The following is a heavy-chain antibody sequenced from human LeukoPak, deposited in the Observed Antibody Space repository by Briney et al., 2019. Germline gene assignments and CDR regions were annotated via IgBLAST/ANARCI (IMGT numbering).Heavy chain of an antibody. Sequence: SETLSLTCTVSGGSISSGGYYWSWIRQHPGKGLEWIGYIYYSGSTYYNPSLKSRVTISVDTSKNQFSLELSSVTAADTAVYYCARSKAMAAYFDYWGQGILVTVSS. J-gene: IGHJ4*02. CDR3: ARSKAMAAYFDY. CDR1: GGSISSGGYY. V-gene: IGHV4-31*03. D-gene: IGHD5-18*01. CDR2: IYYSGST.